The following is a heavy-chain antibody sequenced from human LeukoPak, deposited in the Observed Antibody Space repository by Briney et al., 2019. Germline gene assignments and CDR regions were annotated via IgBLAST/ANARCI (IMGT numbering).Heavy chain of an antibody. J-gene: IGHJ4*02. Sequence: SGGSLRLSCAASGFTFSSYSMNWVRQAPGKGLEWVSSISSSSSYIYYADSVKGRFTISRDNAKNSLYLQMNSLRAEDTAVYCCARAGGSEHFDYWGQGTLVTVSS. V-gene: IGHV3-21*01. D-gene: IGHD3-10*01. CDR2: ISSSSSYI. CDR3: ARAGGSEHFDY. CDR1: GFTFSSYS.